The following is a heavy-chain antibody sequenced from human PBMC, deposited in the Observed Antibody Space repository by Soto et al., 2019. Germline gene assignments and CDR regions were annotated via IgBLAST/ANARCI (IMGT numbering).Heavy chain of an antibody. V-gene: IGHV1-69*13. CDR3: ARIRYASGGYGMDV. CDR1: GDTFSSYA. J-gene: IGHJ6*02. D-gene: IGHD6-19*01. Sequence: KPPASVKVSCKASGDTFSSYAISWVRQAPGQGLEWMGGIIPMFDTANYAQRFQGRVTITADESMSTVYMELSSLRSEDTAVYYCARIRYASGGYGMDVWGQGTTVTVSS. CDR2: IIPMFDTA.